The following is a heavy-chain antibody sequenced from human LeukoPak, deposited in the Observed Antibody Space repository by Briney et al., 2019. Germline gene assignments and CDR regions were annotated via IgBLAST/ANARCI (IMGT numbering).Heavy chain of an antibody. CDR2: INPNSGGT. V-gene: IGHV1-2*02. CDR1: GYTFTGYY. Sequence: ASVKVSCKASGYTFTGYYMHWVRQAPGQGLEWMGWINPNSGGTNYAQKFQGRVTMTRDTSISTAYMELSRLRSDDTAVYYCARDNSSRWAAEYFQHWGQGTLVTVSS. D-gene: IGHD6-13*01. CDR3: ARDNSSRWAAEYFQH. J-gene: IGHJ1*01.